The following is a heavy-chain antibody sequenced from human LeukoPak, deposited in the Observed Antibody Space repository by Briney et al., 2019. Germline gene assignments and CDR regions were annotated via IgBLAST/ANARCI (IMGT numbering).Heavy chain of an antibody. CDR3: AAHRQHLAYWYFDL. CDR2: IYHSGST. D-gene: IGHD6-13*01. Sequence: PSETLSLTCTVSGGSISSHYWTWIRQPPGKGLEWIGYIYHSGSTNYNPSLKSRVTISVDTSKSQFSLKLSSVTAADTAVYYCAAHRQHLAYWYFDLWGRGTLVTVSS. V-gene: IGHV4-59*08. CDR1: GGSISSHY. J-gene: IGHJ2*01.